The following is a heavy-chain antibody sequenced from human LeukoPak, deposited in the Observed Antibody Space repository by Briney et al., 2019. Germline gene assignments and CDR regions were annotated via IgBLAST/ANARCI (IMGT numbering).Heavy chain of an antibody. CDR2: IIPIFGTA. Sequence: VASVKVSCKASGATFSSYAISLVRQAPGQGLEWMGGIIPIFGTANYAQKFQGRVTITADESTSTAYMELSSLRSEDTAVYYCASFKDQRATRLGGYFDYWGEGTPVTVSS. CDR1: GATFSSYA. D-gene: IGHD3-16*01. V-gene: IGHV1-69*01. J-gene: IGHJ4*02. CDR3: ASFKDQRATRLGGYFDY.